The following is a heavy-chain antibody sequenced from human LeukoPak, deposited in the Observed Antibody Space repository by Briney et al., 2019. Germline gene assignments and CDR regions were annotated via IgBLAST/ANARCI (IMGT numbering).Heavy chain of an antibody. J-gene: IGHJ4*02. Sequence: GGSLRLSCAASGFTFSSYAMSWVRQAPGKGLEWVAVISYDGSNKYYADSVKGRFTISRDNSKNTLYLQMNSLRADDTAVYYCARDHYGDWSYWGQGNLVTVSS. V-gene: IGHV3-30-3*01. CDR1: GFTFSSYA. CDR2: ISYDGSNK. D-gene: IGHD4-17*01. CDR3: ARDHYGDWSY.